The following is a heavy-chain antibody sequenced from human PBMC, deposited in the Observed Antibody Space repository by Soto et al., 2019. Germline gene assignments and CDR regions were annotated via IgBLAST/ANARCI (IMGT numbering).Heavy chain of an antibody. Sequence: EVQLVESGGDLVQPGGSLRLSCAASGFTFSNYPMYWVRQTPGKGLVWVSRISSDGRSTIYADSVKGRFTISRDNARNTLYLQMNTLRAEDTAVYYCGRLGNGEGYYWGQGTLVTVSS. CDR3: GRLGNGEGYY. CDR1: GFTFSNYP. CDR2: ISSDGRST. D-gene: IGHD2-8*01. J-gene: IGHJ4*02. V-gene: IGHV3-74*01.